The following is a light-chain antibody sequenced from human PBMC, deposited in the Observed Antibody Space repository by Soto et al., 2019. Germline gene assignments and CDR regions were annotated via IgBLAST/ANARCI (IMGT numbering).Light chain of an antibody. CDR3: QTWGTGGV. Sequence: QPVLTRSPSASASLGASVKLTCTLSSGHSSYDIAWYQQQPEKGPRYLMKFNSECSHIKGDGIPDRLSGSSSGTERYLTISSLLSEDEADYYCQTWGTGGVFGGGTKVTVL. CDR1: SGHSSYD. V-gene: IGLV4-69*01. J-gene: IGLJ3*02. CDR2: FNSECSH.